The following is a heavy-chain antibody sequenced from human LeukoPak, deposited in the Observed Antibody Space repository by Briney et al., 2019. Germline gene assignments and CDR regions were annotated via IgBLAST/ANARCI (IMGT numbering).Heavy chain of an antibody. V-gene: IGHV4-39*07. D-gene: IGHD2-15*01. J-gene: IGHJ6*03. CDR3: ARVPGYCSGGGCYSEDYYYMDV. CDR1: GGSISSSSYY. Sequence: SETLSLTCTVSGGSISSSSYYWGWIRQPPGKGLEWIGSIYYSGSTYYNPSLKSRVTISVDTSRNQFSLKLSSVTAADTAVYFCARVPGYCSGGGCYSEDYYYMDVWGKGTTVTVSS. CDR2: IYYSGST.